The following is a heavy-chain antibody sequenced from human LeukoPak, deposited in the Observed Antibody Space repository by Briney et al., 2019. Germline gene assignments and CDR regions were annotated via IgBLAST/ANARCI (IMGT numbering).Heavy chain of an antibody. CDR3: ARSGSGYLRYYFDY. J-gene: IGHJ4*02. D-gene: IGHD5-12*01. CDR2: INHSGST. Sequence: SETLSLTCAVYGGSFSGYYWSWIRQPPGEGLEWIGEINHSGSTNYNPSLKSRVTISVDTSKNQFSLKLSSVTAADTAVYYCARSGSGYLRYYFDYWGQGTLVTVSS. V-gene: IGHV4-34*01. CDR1: GGSFSGYY.